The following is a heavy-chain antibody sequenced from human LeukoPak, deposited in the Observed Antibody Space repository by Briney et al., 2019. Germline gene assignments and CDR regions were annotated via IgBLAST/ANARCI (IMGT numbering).Heavy chain of an antibody. D-gene: IGHD2-2*02. V-gene: IGHV4-4*07. CDR3: ARDQRRRYCSSTSCYIWFDP. Sequence: PSETLSLTCTVSGGSISSYYWSWIRQPAGKGLEWIGRIYTSGSTNYNPSLKSRVTMSVDTSKNQFSLKLSSVTAADTAVYYCARDQRRRYCSSTSCYIWFDPWGQGTLVTVSS. CDR2: IYTSGST. J-gene: IGHJ5*02. CDR1: GGSISSYY.